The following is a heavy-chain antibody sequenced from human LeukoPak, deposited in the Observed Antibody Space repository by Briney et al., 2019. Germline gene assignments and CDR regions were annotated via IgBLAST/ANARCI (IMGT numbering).Heavy chain of an antibody. CDR3: ASLAVD. V-gene: IGHV3-48*03. J-gene: IGHJ4*02. D-gene: IGHD2-15*01. CDR2: ISGSGSTI. CDR1: GFTFSDYE. Sequence: PAGSLRLSCTASGFTFSDYEVNWIRRAPGKGLEWVSYISGSGSTIYYADFVKGRFTVSRDNAKNSLYLQMNSLRAEDTAVYYCASLAVDWGQGTLVTVSS.